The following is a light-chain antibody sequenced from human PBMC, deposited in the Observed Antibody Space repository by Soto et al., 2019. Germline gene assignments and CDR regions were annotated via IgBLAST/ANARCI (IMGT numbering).Light chain of an antibody. CDR2: AAS. V-gene: IGKV1-39*01. Sequence: DIQMTQSPSSLSASVGDRVTVTCRASRSIYSYLNWYQQRPGKAPKLLIYAASSLQSGVPSRFSGSGSGTDFTLTIASLQPEDFGTYFCQESYSPPYTFGQGTKVEIK. CDR1: RSIYSY. CDR3: QESYSPPYT. J-gene: IGKJ2*01.